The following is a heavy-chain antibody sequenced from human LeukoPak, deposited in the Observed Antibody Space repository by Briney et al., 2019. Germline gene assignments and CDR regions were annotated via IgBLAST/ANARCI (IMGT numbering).Heavy chain of an antibody. V-gene: IGHV5-51*01. D-gene: IGHD6-19*01. J-gene: IGHJ4*02. Sequence: GESLKISCKGSGYSFTSYWIGWVRQMPGKGLEWMGIIFPADSDTRYSPSFQGQITISADKSISTAYLQWSSLKASDTAVYYCARRHRCNNAWYGQFDYWGQGTLVTVSS. CDR2: IFPADSDT. CDR3: ARRHRCNNAWYGQFDY. CDR1: GYSFTSYW.